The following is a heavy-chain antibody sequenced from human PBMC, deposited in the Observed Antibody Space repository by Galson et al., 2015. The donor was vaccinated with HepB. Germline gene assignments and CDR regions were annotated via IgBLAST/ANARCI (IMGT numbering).Heavy chain of an antibody. CDR1: GGSISSYY. Sequence: SETLSLTCTVSGGSISSYYWSWIRQPPGKGLEWIGYIYYSGSTNYNPSLKSRVTISVDTSKNQFSLKLSSVTAADTAVYYCARGIGYCSSTSCYEFYYGMDVWGQGTTVTVSS. CDR3: ARGIGYCSSTSCYEFYYGMDV. CDR2: IYYSGST. V-gene: IGHV4-59*01. J-gene: IGHJ6*02. D-gene: IGHD2-2*01.